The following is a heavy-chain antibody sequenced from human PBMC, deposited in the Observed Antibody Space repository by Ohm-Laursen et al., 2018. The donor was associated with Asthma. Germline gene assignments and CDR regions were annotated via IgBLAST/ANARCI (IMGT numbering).Heavy chain of an antibody. CDR1: GGSISSGGYS. Sequence: TLSLTCAVSGGSISSGGYSWSWIRQPPGKGLEWIGYIYHSGSTYYNPSLKSRVTISVDRSKNQFSLKLSSVTAADTAVYYCARDLEAYSSSWYTYFQHWGQGTLVTVSS. CDR2: IYHSGST. CDR3: ARDLEAYSSSWYTYFQH. D-gene: IGHD6-13*01. V-gene: IGHV4-30-2*01. J-gene: IGHJ1*01.